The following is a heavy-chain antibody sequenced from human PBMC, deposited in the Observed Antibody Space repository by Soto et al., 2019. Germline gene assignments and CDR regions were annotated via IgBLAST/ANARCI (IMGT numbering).Heavy chain of an antibody. CDR1: GYTFTSYD. D-gene: IGHD5-12*01. Sequence: ASVKVSCKASGYTFTSYDINWVRQATGQGLEWMGWMNPNSGNTGYAQKFQGRVTMTRYTSISTAYIELSSMRSWDTDVYYCAVAHLLSYYYYMDVWGKGTTVTVSS. V-gene: IGHV1-8*01. J-gene: IGHJ6*03. CDR2: MNPNSGNT. CDR3: AVAHLLSYYYYMDV.